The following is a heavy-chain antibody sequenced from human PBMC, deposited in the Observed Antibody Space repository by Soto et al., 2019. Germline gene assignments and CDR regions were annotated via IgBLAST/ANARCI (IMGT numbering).Heavy chain of an antibody. D-gene: IGHD2-8*01. Sequence: PSETLSLTCAVYGGSFSGYYWSWIRQPPGKGLEWIGEINHSGSTNYNPSLKSRVTISVDTSKNQFSLKLGSVTAADTAVYYCAREGEYCTNGVCQVYYYYMDVWGKGTTVTVSS. J-gene: IGHJ6*03. CDR1: GGSFSGYY. V-gene: IGHV4-34*01. CDR2: INHSGST. CDR3: AREGEYCTNGVCQVYYYYMDV.